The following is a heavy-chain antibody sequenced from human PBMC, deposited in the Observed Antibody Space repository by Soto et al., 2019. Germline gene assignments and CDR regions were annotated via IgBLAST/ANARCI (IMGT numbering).Heavy chain of an antibody. V-gene: IGHV1-8*02. CDR2: MNANSGNT. Sequence: ASVKVSCKASGYTFTSYGISRVRQAPGQGLEWMGWMNANSGNTNYAQKFQGRVTMTRNTSISTAYMELSSLRSEDTAVYYCARDPQTTVGSDAFDIWGQGTMVTVSS. CDR1: GYTFTSYG. D-gene: IGHD4-17*01. CDR3: ARDPQTTVGSDAFDI. J-gene: IGHJ3*02.